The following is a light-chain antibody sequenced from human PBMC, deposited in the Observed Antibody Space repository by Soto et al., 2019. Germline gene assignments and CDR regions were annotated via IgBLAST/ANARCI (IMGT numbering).Light chain of an antibody. CDR2: AAS. V-gene: IGKV1-39*01. Sequence: IQMTQSPSSVSESXGDRVTINCRASRSISSLLDWYQQEPGKAPKLXXYAASSLQSGGPSRFSGSGSVTDFTRTISSLQPEDFATYYGQQSYSTPWTFGQGTKVDIK. CDR3: QQSYSTPWT. J-gene: IGKJ1*01. CDR1: RSISSL.